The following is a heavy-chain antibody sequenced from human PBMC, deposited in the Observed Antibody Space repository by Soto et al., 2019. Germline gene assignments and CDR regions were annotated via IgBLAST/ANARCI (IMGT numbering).Heavy chain of an antibody. CDR1: GYSFTSYW. CDR2: IDPSDSYT. Sequence: GESLKISCKGSGYSFTSYWISWVRQMPGKGLEWMGRIDPSDSYTNYSPSFQGHVTISADKSISTAYLQWSSLKASDTAMYYCARPGYYDSSGYYYRPDIWRQRTMVTVSS. CDR3: ARPGYYDSSGYYYRPDI. V-gene: IGHV5-10-1*01. D-gene: IGHD3-22*01. J-gene: IGHJ3*02.